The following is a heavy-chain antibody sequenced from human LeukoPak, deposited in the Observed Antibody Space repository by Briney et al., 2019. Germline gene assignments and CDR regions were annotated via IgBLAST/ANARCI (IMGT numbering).Heavy chain of an antibody. Sequence: GGSLRLSCEASGVTVSSNYMSWVRQAPGKGLEWVANIKQDGSEKYYVDSVKGRFTISRDNAKNSLYLRMNSLRAEDTAVYYCARDVKYGMDVWGQGTTVTVSS. V-gene: IGHV3-7*01. CDR2: IKQDGSEK. J-gene: IGHJ6*02. CDR1: GVTVSSNY. CDR3: ARDVKYGMDV.